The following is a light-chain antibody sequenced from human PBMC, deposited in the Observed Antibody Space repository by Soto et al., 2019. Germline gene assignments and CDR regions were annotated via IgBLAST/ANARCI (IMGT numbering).Light chain of an antibody. CDR3: SSYTSSSTPFV. Sequence: QSVLTQPASVSGSPGQSITISCTGTSSDIGGYNYVSWYQRHPGKAPKLMIYDVSDRPSGVSNRFSGYKSGNTASLTISGLQAEDEADYFCSSYTSSSTPFVFGTGTKVTVL. J-gene: IGLJ1*01. CDR2: DVS. CDR1: SSDIGGYNY. V-gene: IGLV2-14*03.